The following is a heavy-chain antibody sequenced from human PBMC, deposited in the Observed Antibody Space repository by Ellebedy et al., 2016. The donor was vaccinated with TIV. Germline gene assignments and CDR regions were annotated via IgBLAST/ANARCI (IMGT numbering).Heavy chain of an antibody. CDR1: GFTFSNYW. J-gene: IGHJ4*02. CDR3: ARDQWLGRAYYFDS. V-gene: IGHV3-7*01. CDR2: IKQDESEK. D-gene: IGHD6-19*01. Sequence: GESLKISCEASGFTFSNYWMTWVRQAPGKGLEWVANIKQDESEKYYVDSVKGRFSISRDNAKNSLYLQMNSLRPEDTAVYYCARDQWLGRAYYFDSWGQGTLVTVSS.